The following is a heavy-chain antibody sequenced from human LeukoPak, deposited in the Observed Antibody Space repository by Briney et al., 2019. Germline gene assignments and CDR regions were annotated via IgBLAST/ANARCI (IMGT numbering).Heavy chain of an antibody. CDR3: ASRNKIPPAFNYYDS. CDR2: IYYSGST. J-gene: IGHJ4*02. D-gene: IGHD2-2*02. Sequence: SETLSLTCAVSGGSISSYYWSWIRQPPGKGLEWIGYIYYSGSTNYNPSLKSRVTISVDTSKNQFSLKLSSVTAADTAVYYCASRNKIPPAFNYYDSWGQGTMVTVSS. V-gene: IGHV4-59*01. CDR1: GGSISSYY.